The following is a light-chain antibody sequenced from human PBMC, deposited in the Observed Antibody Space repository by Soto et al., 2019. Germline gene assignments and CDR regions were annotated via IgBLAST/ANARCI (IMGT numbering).Light chain of an antibody. CDR1: QSVSIN. V-gene: IGKV3-15*01. CDR3: QQYNNWPPWT. Sequence: EIGMTQSPATLSVSPGERATLSCRASQSVSINLAWYQQKPGQAPRLLIYGASTRATGIPARFSGSGSGTEFTLTISSLQSEDFAVYYCQQYNNWPPWTFGQGTKVDI. J-gene: IGKJ1*01. CDR2: GAS.